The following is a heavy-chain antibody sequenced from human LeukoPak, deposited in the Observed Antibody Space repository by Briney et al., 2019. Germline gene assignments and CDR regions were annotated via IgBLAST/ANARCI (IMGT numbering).Heavy chain of an antibody. V-gene: IGHV4-59*01. J-gene: IGHJ3*02. D-gene: IGHD5-18*01. CDR2: IHYSGST. CDR1: GGSISSYY. CDR3: ARDRGDTAMVHDAFDI. Sequence: SETLSLTCTVSGGSISSYYWSWIRQPPGKGLEWIGYIHYSGSTHYNPSLKSRVTISVDTSKNQVSLKLRSVTAADTAVYYCARDRGDTAMVHDAFDIWGQGTMVTVSS.